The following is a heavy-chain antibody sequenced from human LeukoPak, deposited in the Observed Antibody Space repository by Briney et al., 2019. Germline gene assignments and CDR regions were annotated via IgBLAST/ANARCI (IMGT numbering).Heavy chain of an antibody. V-gene: IGHV4-61*02. D-gene: IGHD1-26*01. J-gene: IGHJ4*02. Sequence: SQTLSLTCTVSGGSISSGSYYWSWIRQPAGKGLEWIGRIYTSGSTNYNPSLKSRVTISVDTSKNQFSLKLSSVTAADTAVYYCARHSPVGIFYFDYWGQGTLVTVSS. CDR2: IYTSGST. CDR1: GGSISSGSYY. CDR3: ARHSPVGIFYFDY.